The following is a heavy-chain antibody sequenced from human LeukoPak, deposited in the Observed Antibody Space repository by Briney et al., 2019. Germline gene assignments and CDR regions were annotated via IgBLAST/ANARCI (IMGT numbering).Heavy chain of an antibody. J-gene: IGHJ6*02. CDR3: ARDSHTGHYYYYGMDV. D-gene: IGHD4-17*01. V-gene: IGHV3-30*04. CDR1: GFTFSYYA. CDR2: ISYDGGNR. Sequence: GGSLRLSCAASGFTFSYYAMHWVRQAPGKGLEWVALISYDGGNRYYADSVKGRFTISRDNSKNTLYLQMNSLIPEDTAVYYCARDSHTGHYYYYGMDVWGQGTTVTVSS.